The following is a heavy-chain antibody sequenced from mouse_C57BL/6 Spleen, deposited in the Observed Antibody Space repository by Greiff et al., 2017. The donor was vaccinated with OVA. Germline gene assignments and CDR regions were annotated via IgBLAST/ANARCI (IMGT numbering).Heavy chain of an antibody. Sequence: EVNLVESGGGLVQPKGSLKLSCAASGFSFNTYAMNWVRQAPGQGLEWVARIRSKSNNYATYYADSVKDRFTISRDDSESMLYLQMNNLKTEDTAMYYCVRQHSNSFDYWGQGTTLTVSS. J-gene: IGHJ2*01. D-gene: IGHD2-5*01. CDR1: GFSFNTYA. V-gene: IGHV10-1*01. CDR3: VRQHSNSFDY. CDR2: IRSKSNNYAT.